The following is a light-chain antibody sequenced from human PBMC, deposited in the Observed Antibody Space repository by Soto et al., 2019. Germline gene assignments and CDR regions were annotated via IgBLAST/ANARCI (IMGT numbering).Light chain of an antibody. CDR1: QSVSSN. CDR2: GAS. J-gene: IGKJ2*01. CDR3: QQYNNWPYT. Sequence: EIVMTQSPATLSVSPGERATLSCRASQSVSSNLAWYQQKPGQAPRLLIYGASTRATGIPARFSGSGSGTEFTLTISSLRSEDFAVYYCQQYNNWPYTFGQGTKPEIK. V-gene: IGKV3-15*01.